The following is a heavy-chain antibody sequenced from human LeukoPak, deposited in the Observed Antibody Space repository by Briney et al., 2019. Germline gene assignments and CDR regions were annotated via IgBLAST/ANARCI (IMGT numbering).Heavy chain of an antibody. Sequence: GGSLGLSCAASGFTFDDYGMSWVRQAPGKGLEWVSGINWNGGSTGYADSVKGRFTISRDNAKNSLYLQMNSLRAEDTALYYCARDVRDYYDSSGYYYAYYFDYWGQGTLVTVSS. J-gene: IGHJ4*02. D-gene: IGHD3-22*01. CDR1: GFTFDDYG. V-gene: IGHV3-20*04. CDR3: ARDVRDYYDSSGYYYAYYFDY. CDR2: INWNGGST.